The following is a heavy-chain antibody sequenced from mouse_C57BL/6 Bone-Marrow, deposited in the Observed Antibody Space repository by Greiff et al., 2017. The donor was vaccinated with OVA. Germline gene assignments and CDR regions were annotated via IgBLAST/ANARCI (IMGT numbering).Heavy chain of an antibody. Sequence: VQLQQSGAELARPGASVKLSCKASGYTFTSYGISWVKQRTGQGLEWIGESYPRSGNTYYNEKFKGKATLTADKSSSTAYMELRSLTSEDPAVYFCASPVLLRSSMDYWGQGTSVTVSS. D-gene: IGHD1-1*01. V-gene: IGHV1-81*01. CDR1: GYTFTSYG. CDR2: SYPRSGNT. J-gene: IGHJ4*01. CDR3: ASPVLLRSSMDY.